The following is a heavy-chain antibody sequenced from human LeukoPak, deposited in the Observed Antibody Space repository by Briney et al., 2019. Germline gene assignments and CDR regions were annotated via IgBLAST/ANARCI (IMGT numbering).Heavy chain of an antibody. Sequence: GGSLRLSCAAPGFTFSHYYMSWIRQAPGKGLEWVSYISGSGSTVYYAASVRGRFTISRGNAKNSLFLQMNSLRAEDTAVYYCARDRGNSDPGDWFDSWGQGTLVTVSS. CDR1: GFTFSHYY. J-gene: IGHJ5*01. CDR2: ISGSGSTV. CDR3: ARDRGNSDPGDWFDS. V-gene: IGHV3-11*01. D-gene: IGHD4-23*01.